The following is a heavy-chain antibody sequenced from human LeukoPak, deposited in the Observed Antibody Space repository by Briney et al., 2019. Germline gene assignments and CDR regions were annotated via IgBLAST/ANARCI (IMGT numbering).Heavy chain of an antibody. V-gene: IGHV3-23*01. D-gene: IGHD3-16*01. Sequence: QPGASLRLSCAASGFIFSSYAMSWVRQAPGKGLEWVSGITNSGGSTYYADSVKGRFTISRDNSKNTLYLQMNSLRAEDAAVYYWGRDDCYGFGDGWFDCWGQGTRVTVPS. J-gene: IGHJ4*02. CDR1: GFIFSSYA. CDR2: ITNSGGST. CDR3: GRDDCYGFGDGWFDC.